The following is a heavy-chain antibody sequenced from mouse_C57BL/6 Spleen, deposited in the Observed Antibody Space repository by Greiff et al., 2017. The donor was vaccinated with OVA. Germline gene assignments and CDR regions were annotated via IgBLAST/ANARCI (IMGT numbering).Heavy chain of an antibody. CDR2: IDPSDSET. D-gene: IGHD2-5*01. Sequence: QVQLQQPGAELVRPGSSVKLSCKASGYTFTSYWMHWVQQRPIQGLEWIGNIDPSDSETHYNQKFKDKATLTVDKSSSTAYMQLSSLTSEDSAVYYCAREYYSNWPLFAYWGQGTLVTVSA. J-gene: IGHJ3*01. V-gene: IGHV1-52*01. CDR3: AREYYSNWPLFAY. CDR1: GYTFTSYW.